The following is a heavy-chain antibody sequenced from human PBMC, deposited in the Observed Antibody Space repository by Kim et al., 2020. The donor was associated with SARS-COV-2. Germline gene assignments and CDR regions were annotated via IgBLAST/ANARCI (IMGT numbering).Heavy chain of an antibody. V-gene: IGHV3-30*07. D-gene: IGHD6-13*01. J-gene: IGHJ4*02. Sequence: DSGKGRFTISRDNSKHTLYLQMNSLRAEDTAVYYCARDRAAAGGFDYWGQGTLVTVSS. CDR3: ARDRAAAGGFDY.